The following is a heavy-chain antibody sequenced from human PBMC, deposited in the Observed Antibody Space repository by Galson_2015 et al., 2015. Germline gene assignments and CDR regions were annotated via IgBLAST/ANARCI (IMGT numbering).Heavy chain of an antibody. CDR1: GFTFSSYS. D-gene: IGHD3-22*01. CDR3: ARVRRGSSGYYVALDI. Sequence: SLRLSCAASGFTFSSYSMSWVRQAPGKGLEWVSAISGGGGGTYYADSVKGRFTISRDKSKNTLYLQMNSLRVEDTAVYYCARVRRGSSGYYVALDIWGQGTMVTVSS. CDR2: ISGGGGGT. V-gene: IGHV3-23*01. J-gene: IGHJ3*02.